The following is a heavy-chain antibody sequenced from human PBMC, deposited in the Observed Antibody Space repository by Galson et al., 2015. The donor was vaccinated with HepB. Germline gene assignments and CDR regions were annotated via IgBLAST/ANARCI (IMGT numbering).Heavy chain of an antibody. D-gene: IGHD1-7*01. CDR3: SRDENYLRDF. CDR2: VNVYNGYT. CDR1: GYTFTSYG. Sequence: SVQVSCKASGYTFTSYGISWVRQAPGQGLEWMGWVNVYNGYTQYAQNLQDRVTITTDTSTNTVYMELRSLKSDDPAVYYCSRDENYLRDFWGQGTLVTVSS. V-gene: IGHV1-18*04. J-gene: IGHJ4*01.